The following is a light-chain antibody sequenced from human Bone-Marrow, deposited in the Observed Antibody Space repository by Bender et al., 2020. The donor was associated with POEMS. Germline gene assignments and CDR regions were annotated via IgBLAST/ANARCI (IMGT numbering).Light chain of an antibody. CDR3: RSYTSSTTLV. CDR1: SSDIGIYNL. V-gene: IGLV2-14*02. Sequence: QSALTQPASVSGSPGQSITISCTATSSDIGIYNLVSWYQQHPGKVPKLLIYEGSKRPSGVSNRFSGSKSGNTASLTISVLQAEEAADYCCRSYTSSTTLVFGGGTKLTVL. CDR2: EGS. J-gene: IGLJ2*01.